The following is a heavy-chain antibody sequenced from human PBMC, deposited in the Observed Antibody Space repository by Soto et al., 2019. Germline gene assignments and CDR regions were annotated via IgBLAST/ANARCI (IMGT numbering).Heavy chain of an antibody. CDR3: ARAIVGATQPFDY. D-gene: IGHD1-26*01. CDR2: ISSSFSYI. CDR1: GFTFSSYS. Sequence: EVQLVESGGGLVKPGGSLRLSCAASGFTFSSYSMNWVRQAPGKGLAWVSSISSSFSYIYHADSVKGRFTTSRDNGKNSLYLQMNSLRAEDTAVYYCARAIVGATQPFDYWGQGTLVTVSS. J-gene: IGHJ4*02. V-gene: IGHV3-21*01.